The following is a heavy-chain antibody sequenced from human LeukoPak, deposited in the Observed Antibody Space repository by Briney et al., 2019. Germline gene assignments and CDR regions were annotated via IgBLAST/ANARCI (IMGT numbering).Heavy chain of an antibody. Sequence: GGSLRLSCAASGFTFSSYAMHWVRQALGKGLEWVAVISYDGSNKYYADSVKGRFTISRDNAKNSLYLQINSLRAEDTAVYYCAREADDGVYYFDYWGQGTLVTVSS. D-gene: IGHD5-24*01. J-gene: IGHJ4*02. CDR3: AREADDGVYYFDY. CDR2: ISYDGSNK. CDR1: GFTFSSYA. V-gene: IGHV3-30-3*01.